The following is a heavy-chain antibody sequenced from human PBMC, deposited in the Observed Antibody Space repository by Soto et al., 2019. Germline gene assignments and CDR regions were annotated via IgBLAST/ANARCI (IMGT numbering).Heavy chain of an antibody. CDR2: ISAYNGDT. J-gene: IGHJ5*02. CDR1: GYTFTSYG. CDR3: ARDQEYSTAGLYWFDL. Sequence: VQLVQSGAEVKKPGASVKVSCKASGYTFTSYGITWVRQAPGQDLEWMGWISAYNGDTKYAQRLQGRVTMTTDTATSTVYMELKRRKSEYTAVYYCARDQEYSTAGLYWFDLWGQGTLVTVSS. V-gene: IGHV1-18*04. D-gene: IGHD6-6*01.